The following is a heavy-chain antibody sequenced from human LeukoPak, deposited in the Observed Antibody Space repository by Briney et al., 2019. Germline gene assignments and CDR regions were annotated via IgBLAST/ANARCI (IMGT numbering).Heavy chain of an antibody. Sequence: SSETLSLTCTVSGGSISPYYWSWIRQPPGKGLEWIGYIYYTGNTNYNPPLRSRVTISVDTSKNQLSLKLTSVTAADTAVYYCARIVPYNYGYVDSWGQGTLITVSS. J-gene: IGHJ4*02. CDR1: GGSISPYY. D-gene: IGHD5-18*01. CDR3: ARIVPYNYGYVDS. V-gene: IGHV4-59*01. CDR2: IYYTGNT.